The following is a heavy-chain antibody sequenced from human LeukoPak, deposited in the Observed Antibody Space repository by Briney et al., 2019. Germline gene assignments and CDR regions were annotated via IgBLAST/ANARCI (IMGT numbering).Heavy chain of an antibody. J-gene: IGHJ6*02. Sequence: ASVKVSCKASGYTFTSYGISWVRQAPGQGLEWMGWISAYNGNTNYAQKLQGRVTMTTDTSTSTAYMELRSLRSDDTAEYYCAREKLIAVAGLYYYYGMDVWGQGTTVTVSS. CDR1: GYTFTSYG. V-gene: IGHV1-18*01. CDR2: ISAYNGNT. D-gene: IGHD6-19*01. CDR3: AREKLIAVAGLYYYYGMDV.